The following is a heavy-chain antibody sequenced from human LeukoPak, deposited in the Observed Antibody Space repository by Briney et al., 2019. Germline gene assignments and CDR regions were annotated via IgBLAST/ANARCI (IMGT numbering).Heavy chain of an antibody. CDR1: GGSINIYY. Sequence: SETLSLTCTVSGGSINIYYWSWIRQPAGKGLEWIGRIYTSGSTNYNPSLKSRVTMSVDTSKNQFSLKLSSVTAADTAVYYCARVHYDISFDAFDIWGQGTMVTVSS. CDR2: IYTSGST. J-gene: IGHJ3*02. CDR3: ARVHYDISFDAFDI. D-gene: IGHD3-9*01. V-gene: IGHV4-4*07.